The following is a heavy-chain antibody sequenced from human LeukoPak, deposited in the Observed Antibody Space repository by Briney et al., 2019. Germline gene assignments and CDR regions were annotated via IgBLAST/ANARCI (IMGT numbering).Heavy chain of an antibody. V-gene: IGHV1-18*01. Sequence: ASVKVSCKASGYTFTSYGISWVRQAPGQGLEWMGWINTYNGNTDYAQRLQGRVTMTTDTSTSTAYMELRNLRSDDTAVYYCAREQKSIGSYFNYWGQGTLVTVSS. CDR3: AREQKSIGSYFNY. CDR1: GYTFTSYG. CDR2: INTYNGNT. D-gene: IGHD1-26*01. J-gene: IGHJ4*02.